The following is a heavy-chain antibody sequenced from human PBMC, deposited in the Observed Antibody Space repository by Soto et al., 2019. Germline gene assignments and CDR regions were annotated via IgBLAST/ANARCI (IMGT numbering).Heavy chain of an antibody. D-gene: IGHD2-2*01. J-gene: IGHJ6*02. Sequence: LRLSCAGSGFTFRSYAMTWVRQAPGKGLEWVSTLSDSGGHTYYADSVKGRFTISRDNPKNTLYLQMNSLRAEDTAVYYCAKDSQSVSVSAARVYGMDVWGQGTTVTVSS. CDR1: GFTFRSYA. V-gene: IGHV3-23*01. CDR3: AKDSQSVSVSAARVYGMDV. CDR2: LSDSGGHT.